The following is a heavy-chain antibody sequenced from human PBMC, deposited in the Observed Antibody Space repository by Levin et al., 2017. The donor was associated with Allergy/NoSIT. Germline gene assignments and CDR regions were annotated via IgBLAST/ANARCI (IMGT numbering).Heavy chain of an antibody. CDR1: GFTFTDYY. J-gene: IGHJ4*02. Sequence: KSGGSLRLSCAVSGFTFTDYYMSWIRQAPGKGLEWLSYISSSGSTIYYADSVKGRFTISRDNAKNSLYLQMNSLRAEDTAVYYCARAAGAGSYFDYWGQGTLVTVSS. V-gene: IGHV3-11*01. D-gene: IGHD3-10*01. CDR3: ARAAGAGSYFDY. CDR2: ISSSGSTI.